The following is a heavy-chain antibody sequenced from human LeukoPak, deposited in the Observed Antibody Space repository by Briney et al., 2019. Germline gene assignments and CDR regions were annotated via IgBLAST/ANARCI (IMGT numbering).Heavy chain of an antibody. Sequence: SETLSLTCTVSGGSISSYYWSWIRQPPGKGLEWIGYIYYSGSTNYNPSLKSRVTISVDTSKNQFSLKLSSVTAADTAVYYCARDGATRGTGFDPWGREPWSPSP. CDR3: ARDGATRGTGFDP. CDR2: IYYSGST. V-gene: IGHV4-59*01. CDR1: GGSISSYY. J-gene: IGHJ5*02. D-gene: IGHD1-26*01.